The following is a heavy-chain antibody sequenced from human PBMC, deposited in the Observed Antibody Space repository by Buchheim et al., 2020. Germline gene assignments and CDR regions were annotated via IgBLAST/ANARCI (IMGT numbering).Heavy chain of an antibody. V-gene: IGHV5-10-1*01. CDR2: IDPGDSYN. D-gene: IGHD6-19*01. Sequence: EVQLVQSGAEVKKPGESLRISCKGSGYSFANSWITWVRQMPGKGLEWMGRIDPGDSYNDYSPSFQGHVTISADKSISTAYPQWSSLNASDTAMYYCAREDSSGWYSLDNWGQGTL. CDR1: GYSFANSW. CDR3: AREDSSGWYSLDN. J-gene: IGHJ4*02.